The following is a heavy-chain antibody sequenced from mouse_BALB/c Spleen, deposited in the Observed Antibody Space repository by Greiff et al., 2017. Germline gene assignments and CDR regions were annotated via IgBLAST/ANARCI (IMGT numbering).Heavy chain of an antibody. J-gene: IGHJ4*01. CDR2: ISSGSSTI. V-gene: IGHV5-17*02. Sequence: DVKLVASGGGLVQPGGSRKLSCAASGFSFSSFGMHWVRQAPAKGLVWVAYISSGSSTIYYADTVKGRFTISRDNPKNTLFLQMTSLRSEATAMYYCARSGDGDAMDYWGQGTSVTVSS. CDR3: ARSGDGDAMDY. D-gene: IGHD3-1*01. CDR1: GFSFSSFG.